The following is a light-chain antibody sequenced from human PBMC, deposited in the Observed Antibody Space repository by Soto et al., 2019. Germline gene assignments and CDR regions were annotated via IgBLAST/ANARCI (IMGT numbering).Light chain of an antibody. V-gene: IGKV3-20*01. J-gene: IGKJ2*02. CDR1: QSVSNNY. CDR2: GAS. CDR3: MQALQVPGT. Sequence: EIVLTQSPGTLSLSPGERATLSCRASQSVSNNYLAWYQQKPGQAPRLLIYGASNRATGIPDRFSGSGSGTDFTLTISRLEPEDVGVYYCMQALQVPGTFGQGTKLEI.